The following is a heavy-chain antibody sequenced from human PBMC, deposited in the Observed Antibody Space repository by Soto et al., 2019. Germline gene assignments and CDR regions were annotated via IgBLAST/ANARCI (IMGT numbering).Heavy chain of an antibody. V-gene: IGHV4-34*01. CDR1: GGSFSGYD. CDR3: ARGRPYYDSSGYVHKWFDP. J-gene: IGHJ5*02. CDR2: INHSGST. Sequence: SETLSLTCAVYGGSFSGYDCSWIRQPPWKGLEWIGEINHSGSTNYNPSLKSRVTISVDTSKNQFSLKLSSVTAADTAVYYCARGRPYYDSSGYVHKWFDPWGQGTLVTVYS. D-gene: IGHD3-22*01.